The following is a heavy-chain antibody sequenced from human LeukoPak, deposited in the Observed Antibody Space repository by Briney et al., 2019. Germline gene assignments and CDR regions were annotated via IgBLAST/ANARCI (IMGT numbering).Heavy chain of an antibody. CDR2: IYYSAST. J-gene: IGHJ4*02. CDR3: ARLASGSYGPLTPFDY. CDR1: GGSISSYY. Sequence: SETLSPTCTVSGGSISSYYWSWIRQPPAKGLEWIGDIYYSASTNYNPSLKSRVTISVDTSKNQFSLRLSSVTAADTAVYYSARLASGSYGPLTPFDYWGQGTLVTVSS. V-gene: IGHV4-59*08. D-gene: IGHD1-26*01.